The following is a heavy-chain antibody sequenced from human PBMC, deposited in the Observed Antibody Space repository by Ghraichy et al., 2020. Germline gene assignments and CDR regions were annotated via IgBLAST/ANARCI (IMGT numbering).Heavy chain of an antibody. CDR3: AKEPRYCSSGSCHFDY. CDR2: ISGSGRNT. D-gene: IGHD2-15*01. J-gene: IGHJ4*02. V-gene: IGHV3-23*01. CDR1: GFTFSSYA. Sequence: LSLTCAASGFTFSSYAMSWVRQAPGKGLEWVSTISGSGRNTFYADSVKGRFTISRHRPKNTLYLQMNSLRAEDTAVYYCAKEPRYCSSGSCHFDYWGQGTRVTVSS.